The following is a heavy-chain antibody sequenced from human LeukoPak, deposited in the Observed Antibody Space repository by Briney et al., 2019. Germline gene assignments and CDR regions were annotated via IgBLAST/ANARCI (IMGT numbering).Heavy chain of an antibody. CDR3: ARDRPLRYFDWLLGGGMDV. CDR1: GYTFTSYG. Sequence: ASVKVSCKASGYTFTSYGISWVRQAPGQGLEWMGIINPSGGSTSYAQKFQGRVTMTRDTSTSTVYMELSSLRSEDTAVYYCARDRPLRYFDWLLGGGMDVWGQGTTVTVSS. J-gene: IGHJ6*02. CDR2: INPSGGST. V-gene: IGHV1-46*01. D-gene: IGHD3-9*01.